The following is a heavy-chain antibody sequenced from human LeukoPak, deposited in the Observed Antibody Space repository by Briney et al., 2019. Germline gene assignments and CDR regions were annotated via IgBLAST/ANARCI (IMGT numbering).Heavy chain of an antibody. Sequence: ESGPTLVQPTQTLTLTCTFSGFSLTSRGVGVGWIRQPPGKALEWLVLIYWVDDKRYSPSLRSRLTITKDTSKNQVVLTMTNVDPADTGTYYCGYPLVGYGWNEGYFQPRGQGTLVTVSS. CDR2: IYWVDDK. D-gene: IGHD1-1*01. CDR1: GFSLTSRGVG. CDR3: GYPLVGYGWNEGYFQP. J-gene: IGHJ1*01. V-gene: IGHV2-5*02.